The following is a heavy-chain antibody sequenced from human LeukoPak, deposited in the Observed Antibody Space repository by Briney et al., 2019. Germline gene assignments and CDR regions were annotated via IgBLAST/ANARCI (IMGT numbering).Heavy chain of an antibody. D-gene: IGHD3-10*01. J-gene: IGHJ6*02. V-gene: IGHV3-43*01. CDR2: ITWDGGST. CDR3: ARDDNWFGEWAHYGMDV. Sequence: GGSLRLSCAASGFTFDDYTMHWVSQAPGKGLEWVSLITWDGGSTYYADSVKGRFTISRDNSKNSLYLQMNSLRAEDTAVYYCARDDNWFGEWAHYGMDVWGQGTTVTVSS. CDR1: GFTFDDYT.